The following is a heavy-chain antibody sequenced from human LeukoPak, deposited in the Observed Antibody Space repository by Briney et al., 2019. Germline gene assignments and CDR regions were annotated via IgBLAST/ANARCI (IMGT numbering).Heavy chain of an antibody. V-gene: IGHV3-21*01. D-gene: IGHD3-22*01. CDR1: GFTFSSYS. J-gene: IGHJ4*02. CDR3: APEPQTEYYDSSGYPFDY. CDR2: ISSSSSYI. Sequence: GGSLRLSCAASGFTFSSYSMNWVRQAPGKGLEWVSSISSSSSYIYYADSVKGRFTISRDNAKNSLYLQMNSLRAEDTAVYYCAPEPQTEYYDSSGYPFDYWGQGTLVTVSS.